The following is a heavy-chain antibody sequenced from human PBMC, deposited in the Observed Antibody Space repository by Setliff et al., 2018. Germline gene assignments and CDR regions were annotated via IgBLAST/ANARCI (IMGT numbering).Heavy chain of an antibody. CDR2: IKRITDSGTT. V-gene: IGHV3-15*01. CDR3: TTSPISSGWHSDFDYNMDV. J-gene: IGHJ6*02. D-gene: IGHD6-19*01. Sequence: GGSLRLSCTASGFTFSNAWMSWVRQAPGKGLEWVGRIKRITDSGTTDHAAPVKGRFTVSRDDSISTLYLQMNSLKTEDTAVYYCTTSPISSGWHSDFDYNMDVWGQGTTVTVSS. CDR1: GFTFSNAW.